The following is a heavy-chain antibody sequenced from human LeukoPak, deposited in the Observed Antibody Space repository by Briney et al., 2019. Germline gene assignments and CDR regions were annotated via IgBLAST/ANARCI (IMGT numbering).Heavy chain of an antibody. CDR1: GGSISSYY. J-gene: IGHJ6*02. D-gene: IGHD3-10*01. CDR2: IYYSGST. CDR3: ARDRFTMVRGVINYGMDV. V-gene: IGHV4-59*01. Sequence: SETLSLTCTVSGGSISSYYWSWIRQPPGKGLEWIGYIYYSGSTNYNPSFKSRVTISVDTSKNQFSLKLSSVTAADTAVYYCARDRFTMVRGVINYGMDVWGQGTTVTVSS.